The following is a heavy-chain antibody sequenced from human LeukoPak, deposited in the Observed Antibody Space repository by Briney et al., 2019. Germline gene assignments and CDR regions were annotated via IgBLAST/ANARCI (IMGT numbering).Heavy chain of an antibody. CDR3: ARGRDRSMAGDH. D-gene: IGHD2-8*01. J-gene: IGHJ4*02. V-gene: IGHV4-34*01. CDR2: IHPSGIF. Sequence: KPSETLSLTCAVYGGSCDDYCRSWLRQPPGKGLEWIGEIHPSGIFYYNSSLLSRVTISIDTSKSQFSLRLTSVTAADTAFYYCARGRDRSMAGDHWGQGSLVTVSS. CDR1: GGSCDDYC.